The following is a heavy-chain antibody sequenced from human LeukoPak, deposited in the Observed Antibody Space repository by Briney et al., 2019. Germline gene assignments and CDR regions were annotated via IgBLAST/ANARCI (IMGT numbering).Heavy chain of an antibody. CDR1: GGSISSYY. D-gene: IGHD3-22*01. V-gene: IGHV4-59*01. CDR2: IYYSGST. J-gene: IGHJ4*02. CDR3: ARVRALSYYDSSGDLYYFDY. Sequence: SETLSLTCTVSGGSISSYYWSWLRQPPGKGLEWIGYIYYSGSTDYDPSLKSRVTISVDTSKNRFSLRLSSVTAADTAVYYCARVRALSYYDSSGDLYYFDYWGQGTLVTVSS.